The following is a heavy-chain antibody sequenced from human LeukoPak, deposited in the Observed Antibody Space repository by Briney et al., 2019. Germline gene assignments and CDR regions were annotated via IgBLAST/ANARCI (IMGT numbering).Heavy chain of an antibody. J-gene: IGHJ4*02. Sequence: PGGSLRLSCAASGFTFSSYAMSWVRQAPGKGLVWVSRINSDGSSTSYADSVKGRFTISRDNAKNTLYLQMNSLRAEDTAVYYCARESRGGDFWSGEPVDYWGQGTLVTVSS. V-gene: IGHV3-74*01. D-gene: IGHD3-3*01. CDR1: GFTFSSYA. CDR3: ARESRGGDFWSGEPVDY. CDR2: INSDGSST.